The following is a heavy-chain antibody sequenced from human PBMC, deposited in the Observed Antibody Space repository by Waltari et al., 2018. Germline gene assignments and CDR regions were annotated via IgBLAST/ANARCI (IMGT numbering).Heavy chain of an antibody. CDR2: ISAAATDT. D-gene: IGHD2-21*02. CDR3: AKSSGEVTAITSDF. CDR1: GFIFKKSA. V-gene: IGHV3-23*01. Sequence: EVQLLESGGGLGQPGGSLTLSCNASGFIFKKSAMSWVRQAPGNGLELVLTISAAATDTCYADSVKGRFSISRVNSKSTVFLQMSGLRADDTATYYCAKSSGEVTAITSDFWGRGTLVTVSS. J-gene: IGHJ4*02.